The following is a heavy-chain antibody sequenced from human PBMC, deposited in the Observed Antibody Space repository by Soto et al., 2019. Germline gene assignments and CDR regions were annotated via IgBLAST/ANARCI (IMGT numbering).Heavy chain of an antibody. J-gene: IGHJ6*02. CDR3: ARGGYYDNPWGKLRHYGLDV. V-gene: IGHV1-18*01. CDR1: GYTFIRYG. D-gene: IGHD3-16*01. CDR2: ISPYNDYT. Sequence: QVQLVQSAAEVKKPGASVKVSCKASGYTFIRYGITWVRQAPGQGLEWMGWISPYNDYTIYAQKVQGRVTMTTDTCTRRVYMALRSLTSDDTAVYYGARGGYYDNPWGKLRHYGLDVWGQGTSVTVSS.